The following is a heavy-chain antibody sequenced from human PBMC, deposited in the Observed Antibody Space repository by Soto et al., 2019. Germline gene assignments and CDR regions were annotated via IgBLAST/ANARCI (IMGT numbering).Heavy chain of an antibody. Sequence: SETLSLTCAVYGGSFSGYYWSWIRQPPGKGLEWIGEINHSGSTNYNPSLKSRVTISVDTSKNQFSLKLSSVTAADTAVYYCARARRRGSYRRNSYYYGMDVWGQGTTVTASS. J-gene: IGHJ6*02. V-gene: IGHV4-34*01. CDR2: INHSGST. D-gene: IGHD1-26*01. CDR1: GGSFSGYY. CDR3: ARARRRGSYRRNSYYYGMDV.